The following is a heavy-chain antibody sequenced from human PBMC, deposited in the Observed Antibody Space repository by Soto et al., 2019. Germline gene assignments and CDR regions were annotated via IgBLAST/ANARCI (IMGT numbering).Heavy chain of an antibody. Sequence: GGSLRLSCAASGFTFSSYGMHWVRQAPGKGLEWVAVISYDGTNKYYADSVKGRFTISRDNSKKTQYLQMNSLRAEDTAVYYCAKEVYCSGGSCYSKDYYYYYGMGVWGQGTTVTVSS. V-gene: IGHV3-30*18. CDR3: AKEVYCSGGSCYSKDYYYYYGMGV. D-gene: IGHD2-15*01. J-gene: IGHJ6*02. CDR1: GFTFSSYG. CDR2: ISYDGTNK.